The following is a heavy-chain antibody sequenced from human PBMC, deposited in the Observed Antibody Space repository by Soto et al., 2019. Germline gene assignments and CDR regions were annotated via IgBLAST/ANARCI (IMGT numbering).Heavy chain of an antibody. CDR2: ISTYNGDT. D-gene: IGHD3-3*01. J-gene: IGHJ4*02. CDR1: GYPFTTYG. CDR3: AGVITTFGVISKGPDH. V-gene: IGHV1-18*04. Sequence: QVQLAQSGAEVKKPGASVKVSCKASGYPFTTYGISWVRQAPGQGLEWMGWISTYNGDTEYPQSLQGRVTMTRDTSTGTAYMELRRLRSDDTGVYYCAGVITTFGVISKGPDHWGQGTLVTVSS.